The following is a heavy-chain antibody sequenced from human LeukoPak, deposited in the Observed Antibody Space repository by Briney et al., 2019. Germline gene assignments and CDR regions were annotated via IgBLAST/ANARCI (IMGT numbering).Heavy chain of an antibody. J-gene: IGHJ3*02. V-gene: IGHV4-30-4*08. CDR2: IYYSGST. CDR1: GYTFSSYG. CDR3: AVEAGITGTTIDAFDI. D-gene: IGHD1-20*01. Sequence: LRLSCAASGYTFSSYGMSWIRQPPGKGLEWIGYIYYSGSTYYNPSLKSRVTISVDTSKNQFSLKLSSVTAADTAVYYCAVEAGITGTTIDAFDIWGQGTMVTVSS.